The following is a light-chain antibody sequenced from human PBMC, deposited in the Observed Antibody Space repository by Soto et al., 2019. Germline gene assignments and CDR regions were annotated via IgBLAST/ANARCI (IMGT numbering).Light chain of an antibody. CDR3: SSYASSSTPYV. CDR1: SSDIGGYDY. CDR2: DVS. V-gene: IGLV2-14*03. J-gene: IGLJ1*01. Sequence: QSVLTQPASVSGSPGQSITISCTGTSSDIGGYDYVSWYLHHPGKAPKLMIYDVSNRPSGVSNRFSGSKSGNTASLTSSGLQAEDEADYYCSSYASSSTPYVFGTGTKVTVL.